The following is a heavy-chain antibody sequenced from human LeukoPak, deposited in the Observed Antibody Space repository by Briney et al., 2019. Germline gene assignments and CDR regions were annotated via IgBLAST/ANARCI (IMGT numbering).Heavy chain of an antibody. D-gene: IGHD5-12*01. CDR3: ARPRPGPYSGYDSAFDI. CDR1: GYSFTSYW. V-gene: IGHV5-51*01. Sequence: GESLKISCKGSGYSFTSYWIGWVRQMPGKGLEWMGIIYPGDSDTRYSPSFQGQVTISADKSISTAYLQWSSLKASDTAMYYCARPRPGPYSGYDSAFDIWGQGTMVTVSS. J-gene: IGHJ3*02. CDR2: IYPGDSDT.